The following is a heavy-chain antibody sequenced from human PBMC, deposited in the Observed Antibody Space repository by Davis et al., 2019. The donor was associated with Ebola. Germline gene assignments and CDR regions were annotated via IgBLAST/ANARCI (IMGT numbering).Heavy chain of an antibody. CDR1: GVFIRDHY. J-gene: IGHJ5*02. D-gene: IGHD3-22*01. V-gene: IGHV4-59*08. CDR3: ARQPAQYYYDSSGYYIVYNWFDP. CDR2: ISSSGST. Sequence: SETLSLTCTVSGVFIRDHYWNWIRQSPGKGLEWLGYISSSGSTKYNPSLKSRVTISVDTSKNQFSLKLNSVTAADTAVYYCARQPAQYYYDSSGYYIVYNWFDPWGQGTLVTVSS.